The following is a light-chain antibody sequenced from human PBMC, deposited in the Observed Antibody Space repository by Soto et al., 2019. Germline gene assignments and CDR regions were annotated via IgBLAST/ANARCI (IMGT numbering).Light chain of an antibody. V-gene: IGKV3-11*01. J-gene: IGKJ4*01. CDR2: DAS. CDR3: QQRSNWLT. Sequence: EIVLTQSPATLSLSPGERATLSCRASQTLSTFLAWYQQKRGQAPRLLIYDASNRATGIPARFSGSGSGTDFPLTISSLEPEDFAVYYCQQRSNWLTFGGGTKVEIK. CDR1: QTLSTF.